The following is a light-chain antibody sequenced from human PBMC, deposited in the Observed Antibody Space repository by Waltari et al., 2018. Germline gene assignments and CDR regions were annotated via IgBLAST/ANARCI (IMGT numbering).Light chain of an antibody. V-gene: IGLV2-11*01. CDR2: DVS. CDR3: CSYAGAYTYV. CDR1: SSDVGTYDR. J-gene: IGLJ1*01. Sequence: QSALTQPRSVSGSPGQSVTISCTGTSSDVGTYDRVSWYQQSPGKAPKLMIYDVSKRPSGVPSRVSGSKSGNTASLTISGLQAEDEADYFCCSYAGAYTYVFGTGTKVTVL.